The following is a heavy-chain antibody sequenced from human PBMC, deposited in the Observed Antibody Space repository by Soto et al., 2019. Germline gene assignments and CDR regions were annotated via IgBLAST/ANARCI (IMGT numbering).Heavy chain of an antibody. CDR3: AKTSNYYDSSGYFDY. CDR2: ISNSGGHT. V-gene: IGHV3-64D*06. D-gene: IGHD3-22*01. J-gene: IGHJ4*02. Sequence: GGSLRLSCAASGFTFSNYEMHWVRQAPGKGLEYVSGISNSGGHTYYAKSVKGRFTISRDNSENTLYLQMNSLIAEDTAVYYCAKTSNYYDSSGYFDYWGQGTLVTVSS. CDR1: GFTFSNYE.